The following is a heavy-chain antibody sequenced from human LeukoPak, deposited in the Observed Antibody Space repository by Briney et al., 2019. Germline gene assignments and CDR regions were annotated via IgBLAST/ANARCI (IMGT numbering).Heavy chain of an antibody. Sequence: GGSLRLSCAASGFTFSSYSMNWVRQAPGKGLEWVSRINSNGRSTSYADSVKGRFTISRDNAKNTLYLEMNNLRAEDTAVYYCTRDIWGDRDNYFDCWGQGTLVTVSS. CDR2: INSNGRST. CDR1: GFTFSSYS. J-gene: IGHJ4*02. CDR3: TRDIWGDRDNYFDC. D-gene: IGHD3-10*01. V-gene: IGHV3-74*01.